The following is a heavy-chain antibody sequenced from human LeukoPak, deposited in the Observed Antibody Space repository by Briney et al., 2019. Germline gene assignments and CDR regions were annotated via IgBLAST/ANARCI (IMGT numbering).Heavy chain of an antibody. CDR2: IIPIFGTA. CDR1: GGTFSSYA. CDR3: ARVVMGTNLLFSAFDI. Sequence: ASVKVSCKASGGTFSSYAISWVRQAPGQGLEWMGGIIPIFGTANYAQKFQGRVTITMDESTSTAYMELSSLRSEDTAVYYCARVVMGTNLLFSAFDIWGQGTMVTVSS. V-gene: IGHV1-69*05. J-gene: IGHJ3*02. D-gene: IGHD1-14*01.